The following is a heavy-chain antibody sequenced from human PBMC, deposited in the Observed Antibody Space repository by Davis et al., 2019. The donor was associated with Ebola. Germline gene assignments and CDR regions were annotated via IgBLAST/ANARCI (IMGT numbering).Heavy chain of an antibody. J-gene: IGHJ5*02. Sequence: MPSETLSLTCAVSGASITSSHWLIWVRQPPGKGLEWIGETFHSGFTNYNPSLKSRVTISVDTSRNQFSLKMRSVTAADTAVYYCARNSITKFNWLDPWGQGALVTVSS. CDR3: ARNSITKFNWLDP. CDR1: GASITSSHW. D-gene: IGHD1-14*01. CDR2: TFHSGFT. V-gene: IGHV4-4*02.